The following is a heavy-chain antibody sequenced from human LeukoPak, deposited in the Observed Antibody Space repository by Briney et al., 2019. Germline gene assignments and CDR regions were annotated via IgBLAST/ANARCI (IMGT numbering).Heavy chain of an antibody. Sequence: ASVKVSCKASGYIFTGYYMHWVRQAPGQGLEWMGWINPNSGGTNYAQKFQGRVTMTRDTSISTAYMELSRLRSDDTAVYYCARDRSYYGSGSYYPYYYYYYMDVWGKGTTVTVSS. CDR3: ARDRSYYGSGSYYPYYYYYYMDV. V-gene: IGHV1-2*02. J-gene: IGHJ6*03. D-gene: IGHD3-10*01. CDR1: GYIFTGYY. CDR2: INPNSGGT.